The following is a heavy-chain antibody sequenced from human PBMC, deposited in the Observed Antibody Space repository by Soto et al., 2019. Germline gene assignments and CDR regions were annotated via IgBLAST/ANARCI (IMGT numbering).Heavy chain of an antibody. J-gene: IGHJ6*03. CDR1: GFTFSNSW. CDR3: ARHRHYCIDV. Sequence: EAQLVESGGGLVQPGGSLRLSCAASGFTFSNSWMNWVRQTPGKGLEWVANMNPDGSTKNYVDSVKGRFTISRDNAQNSLYLQMNSLRAEDTAVFYCARHRHYCIDVWGRGTTVTVSS. V-gene: IGHV3-7*01. CDR2: MNPDGSTK.